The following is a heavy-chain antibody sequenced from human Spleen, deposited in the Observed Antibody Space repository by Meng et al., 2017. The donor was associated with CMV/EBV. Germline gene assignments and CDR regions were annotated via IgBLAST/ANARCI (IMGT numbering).Heavy chain of an antibody. CDR1: GFTFSSYA. D-gene: IGHD3-10*01. CDR3: AKTPRGFGELLYSFFDY. V-gene: IGHV3-23*01. J-gene: IGHJ4*02. Sequence: GESLKISCAASGFTFSSYAMSWVRQAPGKGLEWVSAISGSGGSTYYADSVKGRFTISRDNSKNTLYLQMNSLRAEDTAVYYCAKTPRGFGELLYSFFDYWGQGTLVTVSS. CDR2: ISGSGGST.